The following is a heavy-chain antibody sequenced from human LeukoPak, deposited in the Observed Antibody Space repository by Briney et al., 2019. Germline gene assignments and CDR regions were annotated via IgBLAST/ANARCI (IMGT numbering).Heavy chain of an antibody. CDR1: GFTFSSYG. D-gene: IGHD3-22*01. CDR2: IRYDGSNK. Sequence: PGGSLRLSCAASGFTFSSYGMHWVRQAPGKGLEWVAFIRYDGSNKYYADSVKGRFTISRDNSKNTLYLQMNSLRAEDTAVYYCARGWYYDSSGYYGYFDYWGQGTLVTVSS. CDR3: ARGWYYDSSGYYGYFDY. V-gene: IGHV3-30*02. J-gene: IGHJ4*02.